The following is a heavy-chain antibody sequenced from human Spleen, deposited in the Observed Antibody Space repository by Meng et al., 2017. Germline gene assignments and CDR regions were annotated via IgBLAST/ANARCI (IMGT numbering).Heavy chain of an antibody. CDR3: ARGRYYYDSSGFDY. V-gene: IGHV4-61*01. CDR1: GGSVSSGSYY. J-gene: IGHJ4*02. Sequence: QVQLPESGPGLGRPSETLSLTCTVSGGSVSSGSYYWSWIRQPPGKGLEWIGYIYYSGSTNYNPSLKSRVTISVDTSKNQFSLKLSSVTAADTAVYYCARGRYYYDSSGFDYWGQGTLVTVSS. CDR2: IYYSGST. D-gene: IGHD3-22*01.